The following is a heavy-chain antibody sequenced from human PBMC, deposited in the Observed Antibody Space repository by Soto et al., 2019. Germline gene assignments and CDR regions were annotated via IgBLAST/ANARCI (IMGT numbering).Heavy chain of an antibody. D-gene: IGHD4-17*01. CDR1: GFSLSSYGMG. J-gene: IGHJ4*02. CDR2: IYWDDDK. CDR3: AHAGDYDLLTFDH. Sequence: QITLKESGPTLVRPAQTLTLTCGSSGFSLSSYGMGVAWIRQPPGKALEWPALIYWDDDKRYSPSLKDRLATSKDTSRNQVVLTITNADPGDTATYFCAHAGDYDLLTFDHWGPGTLVTASS. V-gene: IGHV2-5*02.